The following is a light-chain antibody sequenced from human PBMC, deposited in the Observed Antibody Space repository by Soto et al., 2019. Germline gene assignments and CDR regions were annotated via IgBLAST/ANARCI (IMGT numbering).Light chain of an antibody. CDR2: EVS. V-gene: IGLV2-8*01. Sequence: QSVLTQPPSASGSPGQSVTMSCTGTSSDVGRYNYVSWYQQHPGKAPKLMIYEVSKRPSGVPDRFSGSKSGNTASLTVSGLQVEDEAEYYCSSYTGSNNPYVFGAGTKVTVL. CDR1: SSDVGRYNY. J-gene: IGLJ1*01. CDR3: SSYTGSNNPYV.